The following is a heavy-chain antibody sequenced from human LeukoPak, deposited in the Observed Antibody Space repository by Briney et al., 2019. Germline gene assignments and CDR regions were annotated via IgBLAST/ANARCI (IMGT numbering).Heavy chain of an antibody. V-gene: IGHV4-34*01. Sequence: TSETLSLTCAVYGGSFSGYYWSWIRQPPGKGLEWIGEVNHGGSTNYNPSLKSRVTISVDTSKNQFSLKLSSVTAADTAVYYCASRLMIAVAGTGRSDYFDYWGQGTLVTVSS. CDR1: GGSFSGYY. CDR2: VNHGGST. J-gene: IGHJ4*02. CDR3: ASRLMIAVAGTGRSDYFDY. D-gene: IGHD6-19*01.